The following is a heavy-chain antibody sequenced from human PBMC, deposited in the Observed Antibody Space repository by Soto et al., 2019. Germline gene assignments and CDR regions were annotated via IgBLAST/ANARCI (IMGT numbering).Heavy chain of an antibody. V-gene: IGHV3-15*01. J-gene: IGHJ4*02. CDR1: GFTFSNAW. CDR3: TTDLASPSIDY. CDR2: IKSKTDGGTT. Sequence: RRLSCAASGFTFSNAWMSWVRQAPGKGLEWVGRIKSKTDGGTTDYAAPVKGRFTISRDDSKNTLYLQMNSLKTEDTAVYYCTTDLASPSIDYWGQGTLVTVSS.